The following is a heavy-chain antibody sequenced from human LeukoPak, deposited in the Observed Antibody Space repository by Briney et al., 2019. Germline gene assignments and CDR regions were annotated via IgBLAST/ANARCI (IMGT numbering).Heavy chain of an antibody. Sequence: GGSLRLSCAASGFAVSSNYMTWVRQAPGKGLEWVSVVFNDGATYYADSVKGRFTISRDNSKNTLYLQMNRLRAEDTAVYYCARVLSGSMDYWGQGTLVTVSS. CDR1: GFAVSSNY. CDR2: VFNDGAT. J-gene: IGHJ4*02. V-gene: IGHV3-53*01. CDR3: ARVLSGSMDY. D-gene: IGHD2-15*01.